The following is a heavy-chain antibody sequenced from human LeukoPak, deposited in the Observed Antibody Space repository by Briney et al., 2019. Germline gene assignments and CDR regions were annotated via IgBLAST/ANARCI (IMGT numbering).Heavy chain of an antibody. CDR1: GFTFSAYA. J-gene: IGHJ4*02. CDR2: IWYDGSNK. Sequence: PGGSLRLSCAGSGFTFSAYAMSWVRQAPGKGLEWVAVIWYDGSNKYYADSVKGRFTISRDNSKNTLYLQVDSLRAEDTAVYYCARDGSGHIDYWGQGTLVTVSS. V-gene: IGHV3-33*08. CDR3: ARDGSGHIDY.